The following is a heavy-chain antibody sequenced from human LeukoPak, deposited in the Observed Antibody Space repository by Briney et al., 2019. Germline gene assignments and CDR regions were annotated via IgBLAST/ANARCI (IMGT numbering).Heavy chain of an antibody. V-gene: IGHV4-39*07. CDR1: GGSISSSSYY. D-gene: IGHD5-18*01. Sequence: SETLSLTCTVSGGSISSSSYYWSWIRQPPGKGLEWIGEINHSGSTNYNPSLKSRVTISVDTSKNQFSLKLSSVTAADTAVYYCAKPIQLWLRWNFDYWGQGTLVTVSS. CDR3: AKPIQLWLRWNFDY. J-gene: IGHJ4*02. CDR2: INHSGST.